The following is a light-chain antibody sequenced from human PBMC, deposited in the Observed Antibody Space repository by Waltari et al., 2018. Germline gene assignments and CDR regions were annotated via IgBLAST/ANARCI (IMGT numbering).Light chain of an antibody. V-gene: IGKV3-20*01. CDR1: QSVSSNY. CDR2: GAS. Sequence: EIVLTQSPGTLSLSPGERATLSCRSSQSVSSNYSAWYQQKPGQAPRLPSYGASSSATGISDRFSGSGSRTDFTLTISRLEAEDFAVYYCQQYGYSPRTFGQGTKVEIK. J-gene: IGKJ1*01. CDR3: QQYGYSPRT.